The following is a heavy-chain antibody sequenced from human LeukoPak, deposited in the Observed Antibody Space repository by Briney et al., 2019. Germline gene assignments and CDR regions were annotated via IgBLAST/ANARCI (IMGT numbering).Heavy chain of an antibody. V-gene: IGHV3-64*01. D-gene: IGHD3-22*01. CDR3: ARKYDSSGYYYVGAFDI. CDR2: LSSNGGST. CDR1: GFTFSSYA. Sequence: GGSLRLSCAASGFTFSSYAMHWVRQAPGKGLEYVSALSSNGGSTYYANSVKGRFTISRDNSKNTLYLQMGSLRAEDMAVYYCARKYDSSGYYYVGAFDIWGQGTMVTVSS. J-gene: IGHJ3*02.